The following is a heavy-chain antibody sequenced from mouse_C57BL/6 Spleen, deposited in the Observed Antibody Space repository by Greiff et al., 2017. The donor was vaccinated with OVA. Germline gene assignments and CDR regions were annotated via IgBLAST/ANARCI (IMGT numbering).Heavy chain of an antibody. D-gene: IGHD2-4*01. J-gene: IGHJ4*01. CDR1: GFSLTSYA. CDR2: IWTGGGT. Sequence: VKLVESGPGLVAPSQSLSITCTVSGFSLTSYAISWVRQPPGKGLEWLGVIWTGGGTNYNSALKSRLSISKDNSKSQVFLKMNSLQTDDTARYYGARIYDYMDYYAMDYWGQGTSVTVSA. CDR3: ARIYDYMDYYAMDY. V-gene: IGHV2-9-1*01.